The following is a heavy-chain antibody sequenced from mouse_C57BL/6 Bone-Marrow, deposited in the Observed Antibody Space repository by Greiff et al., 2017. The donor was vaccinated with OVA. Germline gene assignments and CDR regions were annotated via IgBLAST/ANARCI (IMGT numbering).Heavy chain of an antibody. D-gene: IGHD2-5*01. Sequence: QVQLQQPGAELVRPGSSVKLSCKASGYTFTSYWMHWVKQRPIQGLEWIGNIDPSDSETPYNQKFKDKATLTVDKSSSTAYMQLSSLTSEDSAVYYCARDSNYSYYFDYWGQGTTLTVSS. V-gene: IGHV1-52*01. CDR2: IDPSDSET. CDR3: ARDSNYSYYFDY. CDR1: GYTFTSYW. J-gene: IGHJ2*01.